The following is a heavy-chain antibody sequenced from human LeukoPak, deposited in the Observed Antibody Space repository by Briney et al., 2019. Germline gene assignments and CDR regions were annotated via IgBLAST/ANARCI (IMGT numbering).Heavy chain of an antibody. CDR3: ATYNNSKGFFDP. Sequence: RGSLRLSCAASGFAVSGNCMSWVRQAPGKGLEWISNIYSDGDTYYADSGKGRFTISRDNSKNTLYLQMSSLRAEDTALYYCATYNNSKGFFDPWGQGTLVTVSS. J-gene: IGHJ5*02. D-gene: IGHD1-1*01. V-gene: IGHV3-66*01. CDR1: GFAVSGNC. CDR2: IYSDGDT.